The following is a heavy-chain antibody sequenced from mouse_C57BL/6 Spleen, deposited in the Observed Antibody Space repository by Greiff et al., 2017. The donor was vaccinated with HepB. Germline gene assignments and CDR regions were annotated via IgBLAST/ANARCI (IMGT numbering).Heavy chain of an antibody. J-gene: IGHJ4*01. CDR2: ISSGSSTI. D-gene: IGHD2-3*01. CDR1: GFTFSDYG. Sequence: EVQRVESGGGLVKPGGSLKLSCAASGFTFSDYGMHWVRQAPEKGLEWVAYISSGSSTIYYADTVKGRFTISRDNAKNTLFLQMTSLRSEDTARYYCAISDGYYAMDYWGQGTSVTVSS. CDR3: AISDGYYAMDY. V-gene: IGHV5-17*01.